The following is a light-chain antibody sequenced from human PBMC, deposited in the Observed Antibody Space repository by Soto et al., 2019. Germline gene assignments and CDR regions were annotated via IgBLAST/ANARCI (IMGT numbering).Light chain of an antibody. Sequence: QSVLTQPASVSGSPGQSITISCTGTSSDLGAYNSVSWYQQHPGKAPKLIIYEVSDRPSGVSNRFSGSKSGNAASLTISGLQDDDAADYYCRSNKSSRTPYVFGTGTKVTVL. J-gene: IGLJ1*01. V-gene: IGLV2-14*01. CDR2: EVS. CDR3: RSNKSSRTPYV. CDR1: SSDLGAYNS.